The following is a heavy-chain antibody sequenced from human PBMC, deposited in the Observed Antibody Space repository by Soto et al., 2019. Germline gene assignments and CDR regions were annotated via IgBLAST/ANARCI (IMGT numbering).Heavy chain of an antibody. Sequence: GGSLRLSCGISGFSGSSNYLSWVRQAPGKGLEWVSVHYSGGSTYYADSVQGRFTISRDKSNNTLYLQMRRVRAEDTAVYFCARHRHPRGTVGATSPLDPWGQGTQVTVSS. CDR3: ARHRHPRGTVGATSPLDP. CDR1: GFSGSSNY. V-gene: IGHV3-53*01. D-gene: IGHD1-26*01. CDR2: HYSGGST. J-gene: IGHJ5*02.